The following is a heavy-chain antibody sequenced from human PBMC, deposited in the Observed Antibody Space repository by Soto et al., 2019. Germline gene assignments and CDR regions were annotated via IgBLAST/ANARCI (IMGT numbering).Heavy chain of an antibody. J-gene: IGHJ3*02. CDR2: IYYSGST. CDR1: GGSISSGDYY. Sequence: SEPLSLTCTVSGGSISSGDYYWSWIRQHPGKGLEWIGYIYYSGSTYYNPSLKSRVTISVDTSKNQFSLKLSSVTAADTAVYYCARDPDRDYGDYVRAFDIWGQGTMVTVSS. V-gene: IGHV4-30-4*01. D-gene: IGHD4-17*01. CDR3: ARDPDRDYGDYVRAFDI.